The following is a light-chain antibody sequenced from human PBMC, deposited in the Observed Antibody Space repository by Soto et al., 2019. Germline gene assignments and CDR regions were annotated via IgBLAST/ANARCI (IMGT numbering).Light chain of an antibody. V-gene: IGKV1-5*03. CDR2: KAS. CDR3: QQYNSYSPT. J-gene: IGKJ1*01. Sequence: DIQLTQSPSTLSASVGDRVTLTCLASQSISVWLAWYQQKAGKAPNLLIYKASRLESGVPSRFSGSGSETEFTLTISGLQPGDSATYYCQQYNSYSPTFGQGTKVDIK. CDR1: QSISVW.